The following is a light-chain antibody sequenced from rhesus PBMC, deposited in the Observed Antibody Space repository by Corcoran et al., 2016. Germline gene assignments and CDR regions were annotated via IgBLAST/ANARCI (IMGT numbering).Light chain of an antibody. CDR1: QGISSY. CDR3: QQGNSNPLT. J-gene: IGKJ4*01. Sequence: DIQMSQSPSSLSASVGDRVTITCRASQGISSYLNWYQQKPGKAPKLLIYYANSLASGAPSRFSGNGSGTEFTLTISSLQPGDFATYYCQQGNSNPLTFGGGTKVELK. CDR2: YAN. V-gene: IGKV1-32*02.